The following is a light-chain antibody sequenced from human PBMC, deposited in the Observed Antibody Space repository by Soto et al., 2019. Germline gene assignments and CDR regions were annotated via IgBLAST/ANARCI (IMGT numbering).Light chain of an antibody. J-gene: IGKJ4*01. CDR2: DAS. Sequence: DIQMTQSPSSLSASVGDRVTITCQAGQDISNSLNWYQHKPGKPPKLLIYDASSLETGVPSRFGGSGSGTDFTFTISSLQPADIATYYCQQYDNVPLTFGGGTKVEI. V-gene: IGKV1-33*01. CDR3: QQYDNVPLT. CDR1: QDISNS.